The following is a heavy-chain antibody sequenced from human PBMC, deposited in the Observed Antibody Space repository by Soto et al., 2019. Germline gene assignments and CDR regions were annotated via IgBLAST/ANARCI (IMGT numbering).Heavy chain of an antibody. CDR3: ASHIVGATYWFDP. Sequence: PSETLSLTCTVSGGSISSSSYYWGWIRQPPGKGLEWIGSIYYSGSTYYNPSLKSRVTISVDTSKNQFSLKLSSVTAADTAVYYCASHIVGATYWFDPWGQGTLVTVSS. CDR2: IYYSGST. J-gene: IGHJ5*02. D-gene: IGHD1-26*01. V-gene: IGHV4-39*01. CDR1: GGSISSSSYY.